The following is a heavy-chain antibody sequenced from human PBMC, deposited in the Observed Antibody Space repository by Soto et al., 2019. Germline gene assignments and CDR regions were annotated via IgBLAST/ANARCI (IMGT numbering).Heavy chain of an antibody. CDR2: IVVGSGNT. CDR1: VFTFTSSA. V-gene: IGHV1-58*01. J-gene: IGHJ6*02. Sequence: SLKVSCKASVFTFTSSAVQCVRQARGQRLERIGWIVVGSGNTNYAQKFQERVTITRDMSTSTAYMELSSLRSEDTAVYYCAADKSQWLAPRPIFVHGMDVWGQGTTVTVSS. CDR3: AADKSQWLAPRPIFVHGMDV. D-gene: IGHD6-19*01.